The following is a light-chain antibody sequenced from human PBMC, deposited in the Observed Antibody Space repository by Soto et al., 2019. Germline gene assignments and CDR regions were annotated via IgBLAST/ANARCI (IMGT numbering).Light chain of an antibody. CDR1: QSISSW. CDR3: QQYNNYHLT. Sequence: DIQMTQSPSTLSASVGDRVTITCRASQSISSWLAWYQQKPGRAPKLLIYDASSLESGVPSRFSGSGSGTEFTLTINSLQPDDFATYYCQQYNNYHLTFGGGTKVDIK. V-gene: IGKV1-5*01. CDR2: DAS. J-gene: IGKJ4*01.